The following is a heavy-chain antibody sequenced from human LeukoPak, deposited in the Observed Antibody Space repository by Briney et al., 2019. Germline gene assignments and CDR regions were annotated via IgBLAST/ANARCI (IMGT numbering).Heavy chain of an antibody. Sequence: GASVKVSCKASGYTFTSYGISWVRQAPGQGLEWMGWISAYNGNTNYAQKLQGRVTMTTDTSTSTAYMELRSLRSDDTAVYYCARSYDILTGYYNNWFDPWGQGTLVTVSS. CDR1: GYTFTSYG. V-gene: IGHV1-18*01. CDR2: ISAYNGNT. CDR3: ARSYDILTGYYNNWFDP. D-gene: IGHD3-9*01. J-gene: IGHJ5*02.